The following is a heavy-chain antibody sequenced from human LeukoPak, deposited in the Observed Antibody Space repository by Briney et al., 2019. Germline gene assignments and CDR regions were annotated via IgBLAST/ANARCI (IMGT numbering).Heavy chain of an antibody. J-gene: IGHJ5*02. CDR1: GGTFSSYA. D-gene: IGHD5-18*01. Sequence: ASVKVSCKASGGTFSSYAISWVRQAPGQGLEWMGGIIPIFGTANYAQKFQGRVTITTDESTSTAYMELSSLRSEDTAVYYCARGPYSYGLEWLDPWGQGTLVTVSS. V-gene: IGHV1-69*05. CDR2: IIPIFGTA. CDR3: ARGPYSYGLEWLDP.